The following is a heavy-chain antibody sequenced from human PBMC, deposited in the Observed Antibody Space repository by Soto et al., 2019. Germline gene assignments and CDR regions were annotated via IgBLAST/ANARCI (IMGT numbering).Heavy chain of an antibody. CDR1: GFTFRNYA. J-gene: IGHJ4*02. D-gene: IGHD3-9*01. CDR3: AKTPNSRLLNS. V-gene: IGHV3-23*01. Sequence: GGSLRLSCAVSGFTFRNYAMSWVRQTPRKGLEWVAGITGTGSSISYSDSVRGRFTISRDNSENTLYLQMNSVRAEDTAVYWCAKTPNSRLLNSWGEGALVTVS. CDR2: ITGTGSSI.